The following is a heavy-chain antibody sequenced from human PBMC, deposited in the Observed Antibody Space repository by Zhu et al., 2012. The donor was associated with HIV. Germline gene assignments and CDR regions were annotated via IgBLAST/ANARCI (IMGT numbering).Heavy chain of an antibody. D-gene: IGHD3-16*01. CDR3: ARDGGARGDTPMTFDF. CDR2: IDQSASP. V-gene: IGHV4-59*01. J-gene: IGHJ4*02. CDR1: SGSISSFY. Sequence: QVQLQESGPGLLKPSETLSLTCSVSSGSISSFYWSWIRQSPGKGLEWIGNIDQSASPRYNPALVGRVTISVDTSMNEFSLKLTSVTAADTAIYYCARDGGARGDTPMTFDFVGQGTLVTVSS.